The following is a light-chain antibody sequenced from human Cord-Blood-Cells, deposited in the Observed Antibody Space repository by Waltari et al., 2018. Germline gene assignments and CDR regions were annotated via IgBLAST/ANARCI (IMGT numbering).Light chain of an antibody. CDR1: SPNTGRTY. Sequence: QSVLTQPPSASGTPGQRVTISCSGSSPNTGRTYLNCDPQLPGPAPKLLIYRNNQRHSGVPDRFSGSKSGTSASLAISGLRSEDEADYYCAAWDDSLSGRVFGGGTKLTVL. V-gene: IGLV1-47*01. J-gene: IGLJ3*02. CDR2: RNN. CDR3: AAWDDSLSGRV.